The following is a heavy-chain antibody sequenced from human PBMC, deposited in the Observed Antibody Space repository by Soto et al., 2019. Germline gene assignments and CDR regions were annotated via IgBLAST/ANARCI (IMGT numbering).Heavy chain of an antibody. D-gene: IGHD3-16*01. Sequence: SETLSLTCPVSGGSISSGDYYWSWLRQPPGKGLEWIGYIYYSGSTFSNPSLQKRVTISLDTSKIQFSLKLSSVTAADTAVYYCVREGGENWFDPWGQGTLVTVSS. CDR1: GGSISSGDYY. CDR2: IYYSGST. CDR3: VREGGENWFDP. V-gene: IGHV4-30-4*01. J-gene: IGHJ5*02.